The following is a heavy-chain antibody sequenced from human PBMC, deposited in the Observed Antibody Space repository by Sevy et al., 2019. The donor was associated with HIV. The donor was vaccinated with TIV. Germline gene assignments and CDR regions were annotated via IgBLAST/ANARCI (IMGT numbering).Heavy chain of an antibody. CDR2: IGWNADTP. V-gene: IGHV3-20*04. CDR3: VRDRLPYYYGSGSYWNFDY. CDR1: GFNFDDYG. J-gene: IGHJ4*02. D-gene: IGHD3-10*01. Sequence: GGSLRLSCAASGFNFDDYGMSWVRQAPGKGLEWVSGIGWNADTPGSPDSVKGRFTISRDNAKKSLYLQMNSLRAEDTALYYCVRDRLPYYYGSGSYWNFDYWGQGTLVTVSS.